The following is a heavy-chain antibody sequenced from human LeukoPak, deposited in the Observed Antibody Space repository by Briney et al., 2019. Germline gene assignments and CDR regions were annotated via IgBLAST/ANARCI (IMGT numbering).Heavy chain of an antibody. CDR2: VNPSGST. Sequence: GASVKVSCKASGYIFTNYYIHWERQAPGQGLEWVGIVNPSGSTSSAQNFAGRFKVTRDMSTSTVYMELSSLRSDDTGVYYCARDMTTQGSREGIFDYWGQGSLVTVSS. J-gene: IGHJ4*02. D-gene: IGHD1-26*01. CDR3: ARDMTTQGSREGIFDY. CDR1: GYIFTNYY. V-gene: IGHV1-46*01.